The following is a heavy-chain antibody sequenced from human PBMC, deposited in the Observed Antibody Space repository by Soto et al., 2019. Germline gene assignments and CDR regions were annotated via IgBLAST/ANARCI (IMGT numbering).Heavy chain of an antibody. D-gene: IGHD2-21*02. J-gene: IGHJ4*02. CDR1: GYTFTSHG. Sequence: GASVKVSCKASGYTFTSHGLTWVRQAPGQGLEWMGSINTSNGNIKYAQKFQGRVTMTTDTSTTTAHMELGSLTSDDTAVYYCARHHRFCSGGDCHVSDSWGQGTLVTVSS. V-gene: IGHV1-18*01. CDR3: ARHHRFCSGGDCHVSDS. CDR2: INTSNGNI.